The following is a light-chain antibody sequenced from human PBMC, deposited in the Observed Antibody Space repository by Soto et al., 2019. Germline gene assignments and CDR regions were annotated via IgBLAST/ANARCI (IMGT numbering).Light chain of an antibody. CDR2: DAS. Sequence: EIVLTQSPATLSLSPGERATLSCRASQSVSSYLAWYQQKPGQAPRLLIYDASNRATGIPARFSGSGSGKDFTLTISSLEPEDFAVYYCQQRSNCAITFGQGTRLEIK. CDR3: QQRSNCAIT. J-gene: IGKJ5*01. V-gene: IGKV3-11*01. CDR1: QSVSSY.